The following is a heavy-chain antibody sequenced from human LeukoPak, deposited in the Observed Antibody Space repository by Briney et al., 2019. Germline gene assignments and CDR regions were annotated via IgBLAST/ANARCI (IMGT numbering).Heavy chain of an antibody. Sequence: GGSLRLSCAASGFTFSSYGMSWVRQAPGKGLEWVSAISGSGGSTYYADSVKGRFTISRDNSKNTLYLQMNSLRAEDTAVYYCAKEGVAAAGRGYYYYMDVWGKGTTVTISS. J-gene: IGHJ6*03. V-gene: IGHV3-23*01. D-gene: IGHD6-13*01. CDR2: ISGSGGST. CDR3: AKEGVAAAGRGYYYYMDV. CDR1: GFTFSSYG.